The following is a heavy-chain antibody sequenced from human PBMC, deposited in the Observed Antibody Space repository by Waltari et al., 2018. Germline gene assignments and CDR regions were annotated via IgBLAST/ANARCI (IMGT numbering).Heavy chain of an antibody. D-gene: IGHD7-27*01. V-gene: IGHV3-48*01. J-gene: IGHJ4*02. CDR1: GFTFSSYS. Sequence: EVQLVESGGGLVQPGGSLRLSCAASGFTFSSYSMNWVRQAPGKGLEWVSYISSSSSTIYYADAVKGRFTISRDNAKNSLYLQMNSLRAEDTAVYYCARAPTGDGDDYWGQGTLVTVSS. CDR3: ARAPTGDGDDY. CDR2: ISSSSSTI.